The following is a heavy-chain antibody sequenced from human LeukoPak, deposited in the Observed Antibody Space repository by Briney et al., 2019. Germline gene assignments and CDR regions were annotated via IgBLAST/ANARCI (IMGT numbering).Heavy chain of an antibody. D-gene: IGHD6-19*01. Sequence: GGSLRLSCAASGFTFSSYAMSWVRHAPGKGLEWVSAISGSGGSTYYADSVKGRFTISRDNSKNTLYLQMNSLRAEDTAVYYCAKDSEGASGWYVVGIDYWGQGTLVTVSS. V-gene: IGHV3-23*01. CDR3: AKDSEGASGWYVVGIDY. CDR1: GFTFSSYA. J-gene: IGHJ4*02. CDR2: ISGSGGST.